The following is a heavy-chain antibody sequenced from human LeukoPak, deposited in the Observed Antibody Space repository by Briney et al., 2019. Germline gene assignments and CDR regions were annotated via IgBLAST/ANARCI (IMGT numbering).Heavy chain of an antibody. CDR2: VKQDGSEK. CDR3: ARDKDVVAGNDAFDI. CDR1: GFTFSSYW. J-gene: IGHJ3*02. Sequence: GGSLRLSCAASGFTFSSYWMSWARQAPGKGLEWVANVKQDGSEKYYVDSVKGRFTISRDNAKNSLYLQMNSLRAEDTAVYYCARDKDVVAGNDAFDIWGQGTMVTVSS. V-gene: IGHV3-7*01. D-gene: IGHD2-15*01.